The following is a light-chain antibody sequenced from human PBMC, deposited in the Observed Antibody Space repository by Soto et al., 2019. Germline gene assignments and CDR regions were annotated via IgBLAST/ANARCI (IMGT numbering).Light chain of an antibody. CDR3: HQYGTSPRT. CDR2: AAS. Sequence: EIVFTPSPCALSLSPGERATLSCRASQSVSSSYLAWYQQKPGQAPRLLIYAASSRATGIPDRFSGSGSATDFTLTISRLEPEDFAVYYCHQYGTSPRTFGQGTKVDIK. V-gene: IGKV3-20*01. CDR1: QSVSSSY. J-gene: IGKJ1*01.